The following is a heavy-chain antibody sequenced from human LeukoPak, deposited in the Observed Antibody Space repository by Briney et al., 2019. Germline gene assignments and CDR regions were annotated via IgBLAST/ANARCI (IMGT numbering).Heavy chain of an antibody. D-gene: IGHD3-10*01. CDR1: GIRLSNYG. CDR2: ISESGGGT. CDR3: AKRGVVIRGVLVIGFHKEAYYFDY. Sequence: GGSLRLSCVVSGIRLSNYGMSWVRQAPGKGLEWVSGISESGGGTNYAGSVKGRFTISRDNSLNTLYLQMNSLRAEDTAVYFCAKRGVVIRGVLVIGFHKEAYYFDYWGQGILVTVSS. V-gene: IGHV3-23*01. J-gene: IGHJ4*02.